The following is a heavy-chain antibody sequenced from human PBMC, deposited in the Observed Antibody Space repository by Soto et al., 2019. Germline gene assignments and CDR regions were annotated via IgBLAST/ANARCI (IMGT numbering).Heavy chain of an antibody. CDR2: INAGNGNT. J-gene: IGHJ6*02. CDR1: GYTFTSYA. Sequence: QVQLVQSGAEENKPGASVKVSCKASGYTFTSYAMHWVRQAPGQRLEWMGWINAGNGNTKYSQKFQGRVTITRDTSASTAYMELSSLRSEDTAVYYCSGSYSYYGMDVWGQGTTVTVSS. D-gene: IGHD3-10*01. CDR3: SGSYSYYGMDV. V-gene: IGHV1-3*05.